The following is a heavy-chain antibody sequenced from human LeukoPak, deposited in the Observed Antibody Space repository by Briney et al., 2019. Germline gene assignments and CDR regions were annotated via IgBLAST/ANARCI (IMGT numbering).Heavy chain of an antibody. CDR3: ARVEAAAGTLLFDY. CDR2: IYYSGST. CDR1: GGSISSGGYY. J-gene: IGHJ4*02. D-gene: IGHD6-13*01. Sequence: SETLSLTCTVSGGSISSGGYYWSWIRQHPGKGLEWIGYIYYSGSTYYNPSLKSRVTISVDTSKNQFSLRLSSVTAADTAVYYCARVEAAAGTLLFDYWGQGTLVTVSS. V-gene: IGHV4-31*03.